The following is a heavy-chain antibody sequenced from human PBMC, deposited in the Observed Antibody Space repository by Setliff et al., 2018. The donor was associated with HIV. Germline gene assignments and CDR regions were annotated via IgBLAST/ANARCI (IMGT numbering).Heavy chain of an antibody. D-gene: IGHD3-22*01. Sequence: SETLSLTCDVYGGSFSGYYWNWIRQPPGKGPEWIGEINHIGSTNYNPSLKSRVTISVDTSKNQFSLKLSSVTAADTAVYYCARGHRLLFYESSGYYGYWGQGTLVTVSS. J-gene: IGHJ4*02. CDR2: INHIGST. CDR1: GGSFSGYY. V-gene: IGHV4-34*01. CDR3: ARGHRLLFYESSGYYGY.